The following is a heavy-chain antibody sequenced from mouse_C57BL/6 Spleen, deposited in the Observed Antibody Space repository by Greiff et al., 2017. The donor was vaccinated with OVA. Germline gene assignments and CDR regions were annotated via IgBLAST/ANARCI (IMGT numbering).Heavy chain of an antibody. CDR1: GYAFSSSW. V-gene: IGHV1-82*01. CDR3: ARGSTYFDY. D-gene: IGHD1-1*01. CDR2: IYPGDGDT. J-gene: IGHJ2*01. Sequence: QVQLQQSGPELVKPGASVKISCKASGYAFSSSWMNWVKQRPGKGLEWIGRIYPGDGDTNYNGKFKGKATLTADKSSSTAYMQLSSLTSEDSAVYFCARGSTYFDYWGQGTTLTVSS.